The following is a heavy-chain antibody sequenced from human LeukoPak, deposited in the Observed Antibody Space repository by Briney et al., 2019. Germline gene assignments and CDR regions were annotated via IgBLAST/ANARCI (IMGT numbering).Heavy chain of an antibody. CDR2: MGIGTSTI. D-gene: IGHD3-10*01. CDR3: VRDKDRGFDS. V-gene: IGHV3-48*01. J-gene: IGHJ4*02. Sequence: GESLRLSCAASGFTFTTYSMNWVRQAPGKGLEWVSHMGIGTSTIGYADSVKGRFTISRDNAKNSVHLQMSNLRVDDSAVYYCVRDKDRGFDSWGQGTLVTVSS. CDR1: GFTFTTYS.